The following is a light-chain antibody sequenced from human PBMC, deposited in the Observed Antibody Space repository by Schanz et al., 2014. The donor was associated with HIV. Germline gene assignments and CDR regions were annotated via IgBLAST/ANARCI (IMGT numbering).Light chain of an antibody. CDR3: QSYDSSLRGWV. CDR1: SSNIGAGYD. V-gene: IGLV1-40*01. J-gene: IGLJ3*02. CDR2: GNN. Sequence: QAVVTQPPSVSGAPGQRGTISCTGSSSNIGAGYDVHWYQQLPGTAPKLLIYGNNNRPSGVPDRFSGSKSGTSASLAITGLQAEDEADYYCQSYDSSLRGWVFGGGTKLTVL.